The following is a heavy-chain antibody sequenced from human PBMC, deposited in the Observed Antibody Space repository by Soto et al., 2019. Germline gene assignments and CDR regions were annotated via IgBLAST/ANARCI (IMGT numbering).Heavy chain of an antibody. CDR1: GFTFSSYE. D-gene: IGHD6-6*01. Sequence: GGSLRLSCAASGFTFSSYEMNWVRQAPGKGLEWVSYISSSGSTIYYADSVKGRFTISRDNAKNSLYLQMNSLRAEDTAVYYCARDVPGGVWQLVPYAFDIWGQGTMVPSPQ. CDR3: ARDVPGGVWQLVPYAFDI. V-gene: IGHV3-48*03. CDR2: ISSSGSTI. J-gene: IGHJ3*02.